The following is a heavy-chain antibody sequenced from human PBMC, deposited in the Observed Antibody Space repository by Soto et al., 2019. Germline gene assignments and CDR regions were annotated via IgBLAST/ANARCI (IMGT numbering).Heavy chain of an antibody. J-gene: IGHJ6*02. CDR1: GFTFSSYG. Sequence: GGSLRLSCAASGFTFSSYGMHWVRQAPGKGLEWVAVIWYDGSNKYYADSVKGRFTISRDNSKNTLYLQMNSLRAEDTAVYYCATSSGSRGSVDYYYYYGMDVWGQGTTVTVSS. D-gene: IGHD1-26*01. CDR3: ATSSGSRGSVDYYYYYGMDV. CDR2: IWYDGSNK. V-gene: IGHV3-33*01.